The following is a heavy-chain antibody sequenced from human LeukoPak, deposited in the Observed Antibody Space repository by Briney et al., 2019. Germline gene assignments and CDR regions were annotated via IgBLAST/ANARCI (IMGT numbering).Heavy chain of an antibody. D-gene: IGHD2-15*01. V-gene: IGHV4-59*08. Sequence: SETLSLTCTVSGGSLSSYYWSWIRQPPGKGLEWIGNIYNSGSTNYNPSLKSRVTISVDTSKKQLSLKLSSVTAADTAVYYCARQTTRYCSGGDCYSNSAFDMWGQGTMVTVFS. CDR1: GGSLSSYY. J-gene: IGHJ3*02. CDR3: ARQTTRYCSGGDCYSNSAFDM. CDR2: IYNSGST.